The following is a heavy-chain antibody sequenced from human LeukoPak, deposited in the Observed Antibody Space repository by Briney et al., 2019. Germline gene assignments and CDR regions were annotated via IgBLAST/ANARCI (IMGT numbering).Heavy chain of an antibody. Sequence: GASVKVSCKASGYIFSNFAITWVRQAPGQGLEWVGWISPYNGNTNHSPKLQGRVTLTTDTSTSTAYMELRSLRSDDTAVYYCARRKGSEVPGNDYWGQGTLVTVSS. CDR1: GYIFSNFA. D-gene: IGHD1-1*01. V-gene: IGHV1-18*01. J-gene: IGHJ4*02. CDR3: ARRKGSEVPGNDY. CDR2: ISPYNGNT.